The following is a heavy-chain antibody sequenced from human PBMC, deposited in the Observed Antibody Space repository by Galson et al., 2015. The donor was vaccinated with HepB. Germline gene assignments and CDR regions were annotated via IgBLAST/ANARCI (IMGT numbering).Heavy chain of an antibody. V-gene: IGHV3-64D*06. D-gene: IGHD2-15*01. J-gene: IGHJ4*02. CDR1: GFTFSSYA. Sequence: SLRLSCAASGFTFSSYAMHWVRQAPGKGLEYVSAISSNGGSTYYADSVKGRFTISRDNSKNTLYLQMSSLRAEDTAVYYCVSDGDCSGGSCYQVDYWGQGTLVTVSS. CDR2: ISSNGGST. CDR3: VSDGDCSGGSCYQVDY.